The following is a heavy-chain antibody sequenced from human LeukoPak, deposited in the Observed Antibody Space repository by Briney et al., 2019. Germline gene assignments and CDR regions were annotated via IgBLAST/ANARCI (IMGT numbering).Heavy chain of an antibody. V-gene: IGHV3-30*18. CDR2: ISYDGCNK. D-gene: IGHD6-13*01. Sequence: PGGSLRLSCAASGFTFSSYGMHWVRQAPGKGLEWVAVISYDGCNKYYADSVKGRFTISRDNSKNTLYLQMNSLRAGDTAVYYCAKAIAAAGLDYWGQGTLSPSPQ. J-gene: IGHJ4*02. CDR3: AKAIAAAGLDY. CDR1: GFTFSSYG.